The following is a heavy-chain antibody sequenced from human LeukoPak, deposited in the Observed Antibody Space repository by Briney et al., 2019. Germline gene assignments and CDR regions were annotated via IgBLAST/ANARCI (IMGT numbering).Heavy chain of an antibody. CDR1: GYTFTSYD. J-gene: IGHJ4*02. V-gene: IGHV1-8*03. D-gene: IGHD6-6*01. CDR3: ARDRLGSSSYDY. CDR2: MNPNSGNT. Sequence: ASVKVSCKASGYTFTSYDINWVRQATGQGLEWMGWMNPNSGNTGYAQKFQGRVTITRNTSISTAYMELSSLRSEDTAVYYCARDRLGSSSYDYWGQGTLVTVSS.